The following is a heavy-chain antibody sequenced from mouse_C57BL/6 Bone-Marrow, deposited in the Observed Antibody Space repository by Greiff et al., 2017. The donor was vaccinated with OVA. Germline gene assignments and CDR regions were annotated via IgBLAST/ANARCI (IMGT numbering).Heavy chain of an antibody. CDR1: GFTFTDYY. Sequence: SGPVLVKPGPSVKISCKASGFTFTDYYMHWVKQSHGKSLEWIGLVYPYNGGTSYNQKFKGKATLTVDTSSSTAYMELNSLTSEDSAVYYCAWIYYGSLYYFDYWGQGTTLTVSS. J-gene: IGHJ2*01. CDR3: AWIYYGSLYYFDY. CDR2: VYPYNGGT. D-gene: IGHD1-1*01. V-gene: IGHV1-36*01.